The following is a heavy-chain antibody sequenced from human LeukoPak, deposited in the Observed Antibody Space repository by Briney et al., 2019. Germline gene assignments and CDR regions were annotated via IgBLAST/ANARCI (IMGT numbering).Heavy chain of an antibody. V-gene: IGHV4-39*07. J-gene: IGHJ4*02. CDR2: IYYSGST. CDR3: AREVHSGSRNEIDY. D-gene: IGHD1-26*01. Sequence: SETLSLTCTVSGGSISSSSYYWGWIRQPPGKGLEWIGSIYYSGSTYYNPSLKSRVTISVDTSKNQFSLKPSSVTAADTAVYYCAREVHSGSRNEIDYWGQGTLVTVSS. CDR1: GGSISSSSYY.